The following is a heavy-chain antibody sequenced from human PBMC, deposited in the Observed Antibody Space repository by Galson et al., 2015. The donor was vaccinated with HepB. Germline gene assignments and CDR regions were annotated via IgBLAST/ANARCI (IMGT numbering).Heavy chain of an antibody. V-gene: IGHV6-1*01. CDR3: ARVPLLFVDAVGYDAFDI. CDR2: TYYRSKWHN. D-gene: IGHD3-22*01. CDR1: GDSVSSDSAT. Sequence: CAISGDSVSSDSATWNRIGQSPSRGLEWLGRTYYRSKWHNDYALSVKSRISINADTSKNQISLQLNSVSPEDTAVYYCARVPLLFVDAVGYDAFDIWGQGTLVTVSS. J-gene: IGHJ3*02.